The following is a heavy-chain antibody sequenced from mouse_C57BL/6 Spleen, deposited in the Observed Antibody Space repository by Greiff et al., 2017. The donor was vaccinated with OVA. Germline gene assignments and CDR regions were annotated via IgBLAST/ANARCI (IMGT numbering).Heavy chain of an antibody. Sequence: EVQLQQSGAELVRPGASVKLSCTASGFNIKDDYMHWVKQRPEQGLEWIGWIAPENGDTEYASKFQGKATITADTSSNTAYLQLSILTSEDTAVYYCTTARGANSNYRSYWGQGTTLTVSS. J-gene: IGHJ2*01. CDR1: GFNIKDDY. D-gene: IGHD2-5*01. V-gene: IGHV14-4*01. CDR2: IAPENGDT. CDR3: TTARGANSNYRSY.